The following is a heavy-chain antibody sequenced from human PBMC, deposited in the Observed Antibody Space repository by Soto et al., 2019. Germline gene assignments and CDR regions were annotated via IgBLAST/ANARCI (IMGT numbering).Heavy chain of an antibody. CDR2: INHSGST. D-gene: IGHD3-3*01. Sequence: QVQLQQWGAGLLKPSETLSLTCAVYGGSFSGYYWSWIRQPPGKGLEWIGEINHSGSTNYNPSLKSRFTISVDTSKNQFSLKLSSVTAADTAVYYCARVLGHYDFWSGYYYYYYYGMDVWGQGTTVTVSS. CDR1: GGSFSGYY. J-gene: IGHJ6*02. V-gene: IGHV4-34*01. CDR3: ARVLGHYDFWSGYYYYYYYGMDV.